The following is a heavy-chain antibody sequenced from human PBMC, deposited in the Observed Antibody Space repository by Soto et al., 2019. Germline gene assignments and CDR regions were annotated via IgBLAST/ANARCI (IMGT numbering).Heavy chain of an antibody. CDR1: GYTFTSYA. CDR2: INAGNGNT. CDR3: AREAVPAALDYYYYGMDV. V-gene: IGHV1-3*01. J-gene: IGHJ6*02. D-gene: IGHD2-2*01. Sequence: ASVKVSCKASGYTFTSYAMHWVRQAPGQRLEWMGWINAGNGNTKYSQKFQGRVTITRDTSASTAYMELSSLRSEDTAVYYCAREAVPAALDYYYYGMDVWGQGTTVTV.